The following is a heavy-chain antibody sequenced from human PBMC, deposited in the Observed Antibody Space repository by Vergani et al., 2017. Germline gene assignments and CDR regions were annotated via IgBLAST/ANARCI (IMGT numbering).Heavy chain of an antibody. CDR1: GFSFSSHA. Sequence: QVHLVESGGGVVQPGRSLRLSCAASGFSFSSHAIHWVRQAPGKGLEWVAYIGKDGINTRYRDAVKGRFTVSRDNSKDILYLQMDSLRSEDTALYYCAKYLRDSTDGLPDSWGPGTLVIVSS. J-gene: IGHJ4*02. CDR3: AKYLRDSTDGLPDS. D-gene: IGHD2-21*02. CDR2: IGKDGINT. V-gene: IGHV3-30*02.